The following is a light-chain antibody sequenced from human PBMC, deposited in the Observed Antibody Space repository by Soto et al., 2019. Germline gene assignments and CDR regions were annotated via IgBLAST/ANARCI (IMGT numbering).Light chain of an antibody. CDR2: RNN. Sequence: QSVLTQPPSASGTPGQRVTISCSGSSSNIGSNYVYWYQQLPGTAPKLLIYRNNQRPSGAPDRFSGSKSGTSASLAISGLRSEDEADYYCAAWDDSLSGPRVFGGGTQLTVL. CDR3: AAWDDSLSGPRV. V-gene: IGLV1-47*01. J-gene: IGLJ2*01. CDR1: SSNIGSNY.